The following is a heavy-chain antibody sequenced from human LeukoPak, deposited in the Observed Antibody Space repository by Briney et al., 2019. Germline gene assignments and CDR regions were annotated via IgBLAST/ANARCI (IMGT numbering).Heavy chain of an antibody. CDR1: GYTFTSYY. J-gene: IGHJ3*02. D-gene: IGHD1-20*01. CDR2: INPSGGST. Sequence: ASVKVSCKASGYTFTSYYMHWVRQAPGQGLEWMGIINPSGGSTNYAQKFQGRVTMNKDTSTSTAYMELRSLRSDDTAVYYCARPSLTGTTLFRAFDIWGQGTMVTVSS. CDR3: ARPSLTGTTLFRAFDI. V-gene: IGHV1-46*01.